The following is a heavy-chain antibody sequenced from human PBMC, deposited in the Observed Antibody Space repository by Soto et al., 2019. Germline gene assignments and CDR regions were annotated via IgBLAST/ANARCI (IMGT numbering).Heavy chain of an antibody. V-gene: IGHV1-46*01. Sequence: QVQLVQSGAEVKKPGASVKVSCKASGYIFTAYSMHWVRQAPGQGLEWMGVVNPSGGSTNYAQRFQGRITMTRDTSTSTVYMDLKFLTSEDTAVYYCAREENCSDGVCYPEYFQRWGQGTLVTVSS. CDR1: GYIFTAYS. CDR2: VNPSGGST. D-gene: IGHD2-15*01. CDR3: AREENCSDGVCYPEYFQR. J-gene: IGHJ1*01.